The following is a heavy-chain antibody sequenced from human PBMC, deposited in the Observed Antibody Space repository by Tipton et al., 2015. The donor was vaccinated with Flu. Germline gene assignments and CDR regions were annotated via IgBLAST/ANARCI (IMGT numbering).Heavy chain of an antibody. CDR1: GGSINSGSHY. CDR2: LYTSGST. J-gene: IGHJ3*02. V-gene: IGHV4-61*09. D-gene: IGHD1-26*01. CDR3: ARTRSGNYLDDAFDI. Sequence: TLSLTCTVSGGSINSGSHYWSWIRQPAGRGLEWIGQLYTSGSTNYSPSLQSRVTMSVDTAKNQFSLKPSSVTAADTAVYYCARTRSGNYLDDAFDIWGQGTLVTVSS.